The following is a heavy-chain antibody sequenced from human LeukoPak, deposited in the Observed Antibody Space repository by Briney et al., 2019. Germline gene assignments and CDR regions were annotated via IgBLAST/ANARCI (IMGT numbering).Heavy chain of an antibody. V-gene: IGHV3-64D*06. Sequence: PGGSLRLSCSASGFTISRYPMHWVRQPPGKGLEYVSGITNNGGSTYYADSVKGRFTISRDNSKNTLYLQLNSLRGEDTAVYYCVIRGDNYAYDNWGQGTLVTVSS. J-gene: IGHJ4*02. D-gene: IGHD5-18*01. CDR2: ITNNGGST. CDR1: GFTISRYP. CDR3: VIRGDNYAYDN.